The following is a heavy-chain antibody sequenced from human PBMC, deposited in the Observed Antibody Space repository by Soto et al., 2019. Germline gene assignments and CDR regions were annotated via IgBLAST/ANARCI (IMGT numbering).Heavy chain of an antibody. D-gene: IGHD1-26*01. V-gene: IGHV4-59*08. J-gene: IGHJ4*02. Sequence: PSETLSLTCAVYGGSFSGYYWSWIRQPPGKGLEWIGYIYYSGSTNYNPSLKSRVAISLDTSNNQFSLKLSSMTAADTAVYYCARHDGVGGSYSNHFDCWGQGALVTVSS. CDR1: GGSFSGYY. CDR3: ARHDGVGGSYSNHFDC. CDR2: IYYSGST.